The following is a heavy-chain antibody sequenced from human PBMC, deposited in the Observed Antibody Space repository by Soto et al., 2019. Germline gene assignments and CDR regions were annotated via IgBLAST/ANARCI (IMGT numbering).Heavy chain of an antibody. Sequence: VQLVESGGGLVQPGGSLRLSCAASGFAFSSYSMNWVRQAPGKGLEWVSYISSRSSTIYYADSVKGRLTISRDNARNSLYLQMNSLRDEDTAVYYCAREGGELQIFDYWGQGTLVTVSS. CDR3: AREGGELQIFDY. V-gene: IGHV3-48*02. J-gene: IGHJ4*02. CDR2: ISSRSSTI. D-gene: IGHD1-7*01. CDR1: GFAFSSYS.